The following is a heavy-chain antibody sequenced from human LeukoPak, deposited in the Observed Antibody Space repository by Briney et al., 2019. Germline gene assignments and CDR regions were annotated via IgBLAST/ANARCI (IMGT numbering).Heavy chain of an antibody. V-gene: IGHV1-2*02. D-gene: IGHD6-13*01. CDR3: ARVPQLVRYFDY. CDR2: INPNSSGT. J-gene: IGHJ4*02. CDR1: GYTFTGYY. Sequence: ASVKVSCKASGYTFTGYYMHWVRQAPAQGLEWMGWINPNSSGTNYAQKFQGRVTMTRDTSISTAYMELSRLRSDDTAVYYCARVPQLVRYFDYWGQGTLVTVSS.